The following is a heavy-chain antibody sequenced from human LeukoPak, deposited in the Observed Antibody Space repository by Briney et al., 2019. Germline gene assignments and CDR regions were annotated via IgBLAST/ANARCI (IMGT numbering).Heavy chain of an antibody. CDR3: ARGPGSSGGAYVGDY. D-gene: IGHD3-22*01. CDR2: IKQDGSKK. CDR1: GFPFSSYW. Sequence: GGSLRLSCVASGFPFSSYWMTWVRQAPGKGLEWVANIKQDGSKKSYVDSVKGRFTISRDNAKNSLYLQMNSLRAEDTAVYYCARGPGSSGGAYVGDYWGHGTLVTVSS. V-gene: IGHV3-7*01. J-gene: IGHJ4*01.